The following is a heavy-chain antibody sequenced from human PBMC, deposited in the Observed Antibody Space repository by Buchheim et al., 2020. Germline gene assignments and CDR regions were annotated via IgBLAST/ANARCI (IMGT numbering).Heavy chain of an antibody. V-gene: IGHV3-30*04. J-gene: IGHJ6*02. Sequence: QVQLVESGGGVVQPGRSLRLSCAASGFTFSSYAMHWVRQAPGKGLEWVAVISYDGSNKYYADSVKGRFTISRDNSKNTLYLQMNSLRAEDTAVYYCARENTGQNRGDGMDVWSQGTT. CDR1: GFTFSSYA. CDR3: ARENTGQNRGDGMDV. D-gene: IGHD1-14*01. CDR2: ISYDGSNK.